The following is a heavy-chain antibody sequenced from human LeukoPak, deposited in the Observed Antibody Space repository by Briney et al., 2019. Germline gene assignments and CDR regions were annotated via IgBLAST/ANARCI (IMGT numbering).Heavy chain of an antibody. J-gene: IGHJ4*02. V-gene: IGHV3-48*01. CDR2: ISHTSDSI. D-gene: IGHD3-22*01. Sequence: GGSLRLSCVASGFTFRIYGMNWVRQAPGKGPEWVSYISHTSDSILYADSVKGRFTISRDNSKNTLYLQMNSLRAEDTAVYYCAKVDTMIVVVIGCFDYWGQGTLVTVSS. CDR3: AKVDTMIVVVIGCFDY. CDR1: GFTFRIYG.